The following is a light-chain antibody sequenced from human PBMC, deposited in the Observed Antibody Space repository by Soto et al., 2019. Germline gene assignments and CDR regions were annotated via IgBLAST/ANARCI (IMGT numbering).Light chain of an antibody. V-gene: IGKV3-11*01. CDR2: DTS. CDR1: QSVGSY. CDR3: QQRSYWPLT. J-gene: IGKJ4*01. Sequence: EIVLTQSPATLSLSPGERATLSCRASQSVGSYFAWYQQKPGQAPRLLIYDTSNRATGIPVRFSGSGSGTDFTLTISSLEPEDFAVYYCQQRSYWPLTFGGGTKVEIK.